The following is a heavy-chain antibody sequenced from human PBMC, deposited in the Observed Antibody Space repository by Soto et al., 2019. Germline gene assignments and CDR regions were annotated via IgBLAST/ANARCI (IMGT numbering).Heavy chain of an antibody. V-gene: IGHV4-38-2*01. CDR1: GYSISSGYY. Sequence: ETLSLTCAVSGYSISSGYYWGWIRQPPGKGLEWIGSIYHSGSTYYNPSLKSRVTISVDTSKNQFSLKLSSVTAADTAVYYCVGVATIKAFDYWGQGTLVTVSS. J-gene: IGHJ4*02. CDR2: IYHSGST. CDR3: VGVATIKAFDY. D-gene: IGHD5-12*01.